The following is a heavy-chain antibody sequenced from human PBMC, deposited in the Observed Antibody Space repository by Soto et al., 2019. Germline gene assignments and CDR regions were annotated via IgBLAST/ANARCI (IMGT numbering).Heavy chain of an antibody. J-gene: IGHJ4*02. D-gene: IGHD5-12*01. CDR3: ARDRRDGYNGPFDY. CDR1: GVSISSGGYY. Sequence: PSETLSLTYTVSGVSISSGGYYWSWIRQHPGKGLEWIGYIYYSGSTYYNPSLKSRVTISVDTSKNQFSLKLSSVTAADTAVYYCARDRRDGYNGPFDYWGQGTLVTVSS. V-gene: IGHV4-31*03. CDR2: IYYSGST.